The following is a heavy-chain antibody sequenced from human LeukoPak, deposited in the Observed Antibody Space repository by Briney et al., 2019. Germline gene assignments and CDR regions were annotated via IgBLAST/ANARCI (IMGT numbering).Heavy chain of an antibody. D-gene: IGHD2-8*01. CDR1: EFTFSRYW. CDR2: IKEDGSEK. Sequence: GGSLRLSCAASEFTFSRYWMTWVRQAPGKGLEWVANIKEDGSEKNYVDSVKGRFTISRDNAKNSLYLQMNNLRVDDTAVYYCARVQCADAVCYKYRSSDYWGQGTLVTVSS. CDR3: ARVQCADAVCYKYRSSDY. V-gene: IGHV3-7*01. J-gene: IGHJ4*02.